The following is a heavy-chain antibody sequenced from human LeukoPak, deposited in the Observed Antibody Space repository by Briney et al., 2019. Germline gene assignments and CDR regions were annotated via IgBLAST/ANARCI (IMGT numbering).Heavy chain of an antibody. Sequence: GGSLRLSCAASGFSFRSYWMHWVRQAPGKGLVWVSRINTDGTNTGYADSVKGRFTISRDNSKNTLYLQMNSLRAEDTAVYYCANLASGWDYWGQGTLVTVSS. CDR3: ANLASGWDY. CDR2: INTDGTNT. CDR1: GFSFRSYW. V-gene: IGHV3-74*01. D-gene: IGHD6-19*01. J-gene: IGHJ4*02.